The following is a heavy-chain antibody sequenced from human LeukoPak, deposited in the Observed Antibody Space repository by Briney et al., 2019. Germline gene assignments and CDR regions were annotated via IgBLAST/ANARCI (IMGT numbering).Heavy chain of an antibody. D-gene: IGHD3-22*01. J-gene: IGHJ4*02. CDR1: GGTFSSYT. Sequence: VASVKVSCTASGGTFSSYTISWVRQAPGQGLEWMGRIIPILGIANYAQKFQGRVTITADKSTSTAYMELSSLGSEDTAVYYCARALSTHYYDSSGYSNWGQGTLVTVSS. CDR2: IIPILGIA. CDR3: ARALSTHYYDSSGYSN. V-gene: IGHV1-69*02.